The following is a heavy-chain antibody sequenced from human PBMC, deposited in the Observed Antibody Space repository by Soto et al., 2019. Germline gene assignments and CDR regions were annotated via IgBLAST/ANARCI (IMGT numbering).Heavy chain of an antibody. Sequence: QVQLQESGPGLLEPSGTLSLTCDVSGASVNSGHWWTWVRQPPGKGLEWIGEISHTGNTNYSPSLKGRMTLSLDKAQNQFSLTLTSATGADTTFYYCAGRGLVRSTIYWGQGTLVSVS. CDR2: ISHTGNT. J-gene: IGHJ4*02. D-gene: IGHD3-10*01. V-gene: IGHV4-4*02. CDR3: AGRGLVRSTIY. CDR1: GASVNSGHW.